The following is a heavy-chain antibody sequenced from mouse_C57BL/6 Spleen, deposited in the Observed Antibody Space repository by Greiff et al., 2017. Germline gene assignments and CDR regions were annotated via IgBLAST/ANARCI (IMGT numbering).Heavy chain of an antibody. CDR1: GFTFSDYY. V-gene: IGHV5-16*01. Sequence: EVMLVESEGGLVQPGSSMKLSCTASGFTFSDYYMAWVRQVPEKGLEWVANINYDGSSTYYLDSLKSRFIISRDNAKNILYLQMSSLKSEDTATYYCAREGWVYYGYDPYYFDYWGQGTTLTVSS. D-gene: IGHD2-2*01. CDR3: AREGWVYYGYDPYYFDY. CDR2: INYDGSST. J-gene: IGHJ2*01.